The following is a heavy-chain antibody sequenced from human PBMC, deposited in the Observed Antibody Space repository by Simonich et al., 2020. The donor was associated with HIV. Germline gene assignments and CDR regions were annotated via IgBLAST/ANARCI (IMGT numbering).Heavy chain of an antibody. J-gene: IGHJ4*02. V-gene: IGHV3-48*01. CDR1: GFTFSSYS. CDR3: ARPARSGTFFEY. D-gene: IGHD3-10*01. CDR2: ISSSSSTI. Sequence: EVQLVESGGGLVQPGGSLRLSCAASGFTFSSYSMNWVRQAPGKGREWVSNISSSSSTIYDADSVKGRFTISRDKAKNSLYLQMNSLRAEDTAVYYCARPARSGTFFEYWGQGTLVTVSS.